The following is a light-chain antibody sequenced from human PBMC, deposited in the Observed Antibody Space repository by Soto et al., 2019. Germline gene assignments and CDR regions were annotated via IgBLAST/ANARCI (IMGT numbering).Light chain of an antibody. CDR3: SSYAGSNNYVV. CDR1: SSDVGLYNY. Sequence: QSALTQPPSASGSPGQSVTISCTGTSSDVGLYNYVSWYQQHPGKAPKLMIYEVSKWPSGVPDRFSGSKSGNTASLTVSGLQAEDEADYYCSSYAGSNNYVVFGGGTKLTVL. V-gene: IGLV2-8*01. CDR2: EVS. J-gene: IGLJ2*01.